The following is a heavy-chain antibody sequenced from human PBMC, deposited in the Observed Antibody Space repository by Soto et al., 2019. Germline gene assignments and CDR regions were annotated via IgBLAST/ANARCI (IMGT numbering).Heavy chain of an antibody. CDR1: RYTFTNYA. Sequence: ASVKVSCKAPRYTFTNYAIRWVRQAPGQRLEWMGWISGGNGNTYYSQHFQGRVTITRDTSASTAYMELSSLRSEDTAVYYCLSSGSASFDYWGQGTLVTVSS. D-gene: IGHD1-26*01. J-gene: IGHJ4*02. V-gene: IGHV1-3*01. CDR3: LSSGSASFDY. CDR2: ISGGNGNT.